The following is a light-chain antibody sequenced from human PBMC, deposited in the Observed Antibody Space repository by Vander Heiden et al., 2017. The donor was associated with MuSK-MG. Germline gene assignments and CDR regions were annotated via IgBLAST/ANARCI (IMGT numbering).Light chain of an antibody. Sequence: QSALTQPPSASGSPGQSVTISCTGTSSDVGGYNYVSWYQQHPGKAPKLMLFEVSKRPSAVPDRFSASKSGTTASLTVSALQAEDEADYYYSSYAGSNNVVFGGGTKLTVL. V-gene: IGLV2-8*01. CDR1: SSDVGGYNY. J-gene: IGLJ2*01. CDR2: EVS. CDR3: SSYAGSNNVV.